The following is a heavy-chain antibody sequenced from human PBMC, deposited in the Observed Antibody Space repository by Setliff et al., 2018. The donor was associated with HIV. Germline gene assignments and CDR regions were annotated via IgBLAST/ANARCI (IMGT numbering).Heavy chain of an antibody. V-gene: IGHV4-34*01. J-gene: IGHJ3*02. CDR2: INHSGST. CDR1: GGSFSGYY. D-gene: IGHD3-22*01. Sequence: SETLSLTCAVYGGSFSGYYWSWIRQPPGKGLEWIGEINHSGSTNYNPSLKSRVTISVDTSKNQFSLKLSSVTAADTAVYYCARGPYYDSSGYYLPDAFDIWGQGTMVTVSS. CDR3: ARGPYYDSSGYYLPDAFDI.